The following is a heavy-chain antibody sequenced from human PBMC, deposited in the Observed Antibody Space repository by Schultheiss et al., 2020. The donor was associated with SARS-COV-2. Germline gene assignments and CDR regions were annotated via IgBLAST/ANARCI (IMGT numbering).Heavy chain of an antibody. CDR3: ARHHRVPGGYSYGYDAFDI. D-gene: IGHD5-18*01. CDR2: INHSGST. CDR1: GGSFSGYY. Sequence: SETLSLTCAVYGGSFSGYYWSWIRQPPGKGLEWIGEINHSGSTNYNPSLKSRVTISVDTSKNQFSLKLSSVTAADTAVYYCARHHRVPGGYSYGYDAFDIWGQGIMVTVSS. V-gene: IGHV4-34*01. J-gene: IGHJ3*02.